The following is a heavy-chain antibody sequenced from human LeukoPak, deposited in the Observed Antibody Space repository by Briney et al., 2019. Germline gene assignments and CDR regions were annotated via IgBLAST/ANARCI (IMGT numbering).Heavy chain of an antibody. CDR2: INHRGST. CDR1: GGSFSGYY. J-gene: IGHJ6*03. D-gene: IGHD6-13*01. CDR3: ARGRRSSWYPKRYYMDV. Sequence: SETLSLTCAVYGGSFSGYYWSWIRQPPGKGLEWIGEINHRGSTNYNPSLKSRVTISVDTSKNQFSLKLSSVTAADTAVYYCARGRRSSWYPKRYYMDVWGKGTTVTVSS. V-gene: IGHV4-34*01.